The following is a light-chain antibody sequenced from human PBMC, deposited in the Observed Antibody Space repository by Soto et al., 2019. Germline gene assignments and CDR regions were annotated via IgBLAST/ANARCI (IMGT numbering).Light chain of an antibody. Sequence: EISKKHPAATPSVSPGERATRSCRASQSVSSNLAWYQQKPGQAPRLLIYGASTRATGIPARFSGSGSGTEFTLTISSLQPEDFATYYCHESSSTLTFGQGTKVHIK. CDR2: GAS. CDR1: QSVSSN. J-gene: IGKJ1*01. V-gene: IGKV3-15*01. CDR3: HESSSTLT.